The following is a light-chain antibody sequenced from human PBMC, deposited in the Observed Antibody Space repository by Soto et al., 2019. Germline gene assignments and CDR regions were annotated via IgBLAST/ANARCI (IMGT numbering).Light chain of an antibody. V-gene: IGLV2-23*01. CDR1: SSDVGSYNL. Sequence: QSVLTQAASVSGSPGQSITISCTGTSSDVGSYNLVSWYQQHPGEAPQLLIYEGSKRPSGVSIRFSGSKSGNTASLTISGLQAEDEADFYCCSYAGSGTYVFGTGTKVTVL. J-gene: IGLJ1*01. CDR2: EGS. CDR3: CSYAGSGTYV.